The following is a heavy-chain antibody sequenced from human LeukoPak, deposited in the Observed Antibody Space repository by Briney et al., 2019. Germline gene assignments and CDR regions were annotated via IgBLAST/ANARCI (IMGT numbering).Heavy chain of an antibody. D-gene: IGHD3-9*01. Sequence: PGGSLRLSCATSGFTFSSSGMHWVRQAPGKGLEWVAFIWYDGSNDNYADSVRGRFTVSRDNSKNTLYLQMNSLRAEDTAVYYCARDSAYSEIWTGRRFDYWGQGTLVTVSS. CDR3: ARDSAYSEIWTGRRFDY. CDR1: GFTFSSSG. J-gene: IGHJ4*02. V-gene: IGHV3-30*12. CDR2: IWYDGSND.